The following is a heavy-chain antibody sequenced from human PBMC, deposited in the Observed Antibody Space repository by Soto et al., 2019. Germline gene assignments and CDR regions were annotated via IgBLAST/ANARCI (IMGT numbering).Heavy chain of an antibody. CDR1: GFTFSSYA. CDR3: AKGMEWLFSRGAGAYYYGMDV. V-gene: IGHV3-23*01. Sequence: EVQLLESGGGLVQPGGSLRLSCAASGFTFSSYAMSCVRQAPGKGLEWVSAISGSGGSTYYADSVKGRFTISRDNSKNTLYLQLNRLRAEDTAVYYCAKGMEWLFSRGAGAYYYGMDVWGQGTTVTVSS. CDR2: ISGSGGST. J-gene: IGHJ6*02. D-gene: IGHD3-3*01.